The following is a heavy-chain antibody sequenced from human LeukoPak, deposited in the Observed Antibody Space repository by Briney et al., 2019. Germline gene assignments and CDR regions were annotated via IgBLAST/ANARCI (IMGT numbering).Heavy chain of an antibody. CDR3: ARVGETDTGMVTRYYYYGMDV. D-gene: IGHD5-18*01. Sequence: GGSLRLSCAASGFTVSSNYMGWVRQARGKGLEWVAFIHSGGSTNYADSVKGRFSISRDNSKNTLYLQLNSLRAEDTAVYYCARVGETDTGMVTRYYYYGMDVWGQGTTVTVSS. J-gene: IGHJ6*02. CDR2: IHSGGST. CDR1: GFTVSSNY. V-gene: IGHV3-53*05.